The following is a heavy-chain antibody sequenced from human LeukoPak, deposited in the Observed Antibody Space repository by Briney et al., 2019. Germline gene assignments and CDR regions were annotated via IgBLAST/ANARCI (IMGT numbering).Heavy chain of an antibody. V-gene: IGHV3-53*01. CDR1: GFTVSSKY. Sequence: GGSLRLSCAASGFTVSSKYMSWVRQAPGKGLEWVSLTYSGGSTFYADSVKGRFTISRDNSENTLYLQMNSLRAGDTAMYYCAITYYYDSSGYEEDYWGQGTLVTVSS. CDR3: AITYYYDSSGYEEDY. D-gene: IGHD3-22*01. CDR2: TYSGGST. J-gene: IGHJ4*02.